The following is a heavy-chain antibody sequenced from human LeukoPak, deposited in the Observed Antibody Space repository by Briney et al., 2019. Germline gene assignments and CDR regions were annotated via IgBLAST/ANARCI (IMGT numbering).Heavy chain of an antibody. Sequence: GASVKVSCKASGYTFTSYDINWVRQATGQGLEWMGWMNPNSGNTGYAQKFQGRVTMTRNTSISTAYMELSSLRSEDTAVYYCATDVVWGDYYFDYWGQGTLVTVSS. CDR3: ATDVVWGDYYFDY. CDR1: GYTFTSYD. CDR2: MNPNSGNT. V-gene: IGHV1-8*01. J-gene: IGHJ4*02. D-gene: IGHD2-21*01.